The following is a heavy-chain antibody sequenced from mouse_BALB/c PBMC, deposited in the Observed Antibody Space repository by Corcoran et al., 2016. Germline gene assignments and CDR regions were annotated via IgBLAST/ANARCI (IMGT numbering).Heavy chain of an antibody. V-gene: IGHV9-1*02. Sequence: QIQLVQSGPELKKPGETVKISCKASGYNFTNYGMNWVKQAPGQGLKWMGWINTYTGEPTYADDFKGRFAFSLETSASTAYLQINNLKNEDMATYFCARRNNWVFAYWGQGTLVTVSA. D-gene: IGHD4-1*01. CDR2: INTYTGEP. CDR3: ARRNNWVFAY. CDR1: GYNFTNYG. J-gene: IGHJ3*01.